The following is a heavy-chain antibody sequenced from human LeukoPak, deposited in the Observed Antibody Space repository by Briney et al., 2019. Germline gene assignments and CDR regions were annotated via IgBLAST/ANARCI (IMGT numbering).Heavy chain of an antibody. D-gene: IGHD3-3*01. CDR2: IYSGGST. V-gene: IGHV3-53*04. CDR1: GFTFGDYA. CDR3: ARDSSDYDFWSGPGYYYYGMDV. Sequence: QTGGSLRLSCTASGFTFGDYAMSWVRQAPGKGLEWVSVIYSGGSTYYADSVKGRFTISRHNSKNTLYLQMNSLRAEDTAVYYCARDSSDYDFWSGPGYYYYGMDVWGQGTTVIVSS. J-gene: IGHJ6*02.